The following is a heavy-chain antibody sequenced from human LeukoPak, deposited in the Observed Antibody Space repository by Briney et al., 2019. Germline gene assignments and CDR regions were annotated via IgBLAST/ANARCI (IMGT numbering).Heavy chain of an antibody. V-gene: IGHV4-34*01. CDR1: GGSFSVYY. CDR2: INHSGST. CDR3: ARGHPFGYYGSVQPQSSEDY. Sequence: SETLSLTCAVYGGSFSVYYWSWIRQPPGKGLEWIGEINHSGSTNYNPSLKSRVTISVDTSKNQFSLKLSSVTAADTAVYYCARGHPFGYYGSVQPQSSEDYWGQGTLVTVSS. D-gene: IGHD3-10*01. J-gene: IGHJ4*02.